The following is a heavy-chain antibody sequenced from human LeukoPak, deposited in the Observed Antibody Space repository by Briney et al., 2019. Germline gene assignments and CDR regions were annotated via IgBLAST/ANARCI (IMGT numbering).Heavy chain of an antibody. D-gene: IGHD6-19*01. V-gene: IGHV1-2*02. J-gene: IGHJ5*02. CDR2: INPNSGVT. CDR1: GYTFTDDY. CDR3: ARAFRWLGTPPGGHDWFDP. Sequence: ASVKISCKASGYTFTDDYVHWVRQAPGQGLEWMGWINPNSGVTNYAQKSQGRVTMTRDTSISTAYMELSRLRSDDTAVYYCARAFRWLGTPPGGHDWFDPWGQGTLVTVSS.